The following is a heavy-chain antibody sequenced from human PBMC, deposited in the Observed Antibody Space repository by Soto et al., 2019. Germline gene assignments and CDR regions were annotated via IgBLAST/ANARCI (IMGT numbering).Heavy chain of an antibody. Sequence: QVQLQESGPGLVKPSETLSLTCTVSGGSISSYYWSWIRQPPGKGLEWIGYIYYSGSTNYNPSLKSRVTISVDTSKNQFSLKLSSVTAADTAVYYCARHPLTEKLPFDYWGQGTLVTVSS. J-gene: IGHJ4*02. D-gene: IGHD1-1*01. CDR2: IYYSGST. CDR1: GGSISSYY. CDR3: ARHPLTEKLPFDY. V-gene: IGHV4-59*08.